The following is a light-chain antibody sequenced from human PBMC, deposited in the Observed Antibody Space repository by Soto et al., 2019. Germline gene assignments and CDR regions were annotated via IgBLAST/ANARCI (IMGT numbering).Light chain of an antibody. J-gene: IGKJ1*01. CDR3: QQSYSTPRT. V-gene: IGKV1-39*01. CDR1: QSISSY. Sequence: DIQMTQSPSSLSASVGDRVTITCRASQSISSYLNWYQQKPGKAPKLLIYAASSLQSGVPSRFSGSGSGTDFTLTISSLQPEDFAIYYSQQSYSTPRTFGQGTKV. CDR2: AAS.